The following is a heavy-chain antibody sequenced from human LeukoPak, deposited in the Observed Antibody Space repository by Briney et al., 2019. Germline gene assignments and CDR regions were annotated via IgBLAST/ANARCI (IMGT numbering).Heavy chain of an antibody. V-gene: IGHV4-34*01. J-gene: IGHJ4*02. D-gene: IGHD5-18*01. Sequence: PSETLSLTCAVYGGSFSGYYWSWIRQPPGKGPEWIGETNHSGSTNYNPSLKSRVTISVDTSKNQFSLKLSSVTAADTAVYYCAIFNRDTAMVYSDYWGQGTLVTVSS. CDR1: GGSFSGYY. CDR3: AIFNRDTAMVYSDY. CDR2: TNHSGST.